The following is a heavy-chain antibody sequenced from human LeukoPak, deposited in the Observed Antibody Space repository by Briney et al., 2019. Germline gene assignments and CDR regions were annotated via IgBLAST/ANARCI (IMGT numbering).Heavy chain of an antibody. CDR2: ISYDGSNK. V-gene: IGHV3-30*18. J-gene: IGHJ4*02. CDR1: GFTFSIYG. D-gene: IGHD3-22*01. CDR3: AKGYGFYSSGSEHYFEN. Sequence: GGSLRLSCAASGFTFSIYGIHWVRQAPGKGLEWVAVISYDGSNKYYAESVKGRFTISRDNSKNTLYLQMNSLRAEDTAVYYCAKGYGFYSSGSEHYFENWGQGILVTVSS.